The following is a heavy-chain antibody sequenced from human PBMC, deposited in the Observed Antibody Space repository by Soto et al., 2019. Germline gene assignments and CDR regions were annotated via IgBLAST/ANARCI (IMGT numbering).Heavy chain of an antibody. CDR2: MNPNTGDT. CDR1: GYIFTNYD. J-gene: IGHJ4*02. D-gene: IGHD1-26*01. Sequence: VQLVQSGAEVRKPGASVKVSCKTSGYIFTNYDINWVRQAAGQGLEWVGWMNPNTGDTGYAQKFQGRVTMTRNTSISTAYMELSSLRSDDTAVYYCAREWEEGFCFDHWGQGALVTVSS. CDR3: AREWEEGFCFDH. V-gene: IGHV1-8*01.